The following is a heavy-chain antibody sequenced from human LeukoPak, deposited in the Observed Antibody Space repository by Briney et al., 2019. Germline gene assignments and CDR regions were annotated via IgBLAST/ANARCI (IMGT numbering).Heavy chain of an antibody. CDR3: ARDWWSSSRLLYLPDY. D-gene: IGHD2-15*01. V-gene: IGHV1-2*02. Sequence: ASVKVSCKASGYTFTGYYMHWVRQAPGQGLEWMGWINPNSGGTNYAQKFQGRVTMTRDTSISTAYMELSRLRSDDTAVYYCARDWWSSSRLLYLPDYWGQGTLVTVSS. CDR2: INPNSGGT. CDR1: GYTFTGYY. J-gene: IGHJ4*02.